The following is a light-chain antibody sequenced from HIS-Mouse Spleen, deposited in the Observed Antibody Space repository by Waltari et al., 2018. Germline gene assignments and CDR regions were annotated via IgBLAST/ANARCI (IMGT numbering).Light chain of an antibody. CDR3: AAWDDSLNGPV. Sequence: QSVLTQPPSASGTPGQRVTISCSGSSSNIGSNTVNWYQTLPGTAPKPLIYSNNQRPSGVPDRFSGSKSGTSASLAISGLQSEDEADYYCAAWDDSLNGPVFGGGTKLTVL. V-gene: IGLV1-44*01. CDR1: SSNIGSNT. CDR2: SNN. J-gene: IGLJ3*02.